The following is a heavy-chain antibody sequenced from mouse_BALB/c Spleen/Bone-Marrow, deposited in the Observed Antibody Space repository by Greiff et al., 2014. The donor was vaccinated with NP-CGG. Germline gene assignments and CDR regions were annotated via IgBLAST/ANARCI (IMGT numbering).Heavy chain of an antibody. CDR3: TSYHSSGYAMDY. CDR2: IDPYNGGT. J-gene: IGHJ4*01. Sequence: EVQLQQSGPELVKPGASVKVSCKASGYSFTDYNMYWVKQSHGKSLEWIGYIDPYNGGTSYNQKFKGKSTLTVDKSSSTAFMHPNSLTSEDSTDYYCTSYHSSGYAMDYWGQGTSVTVSS. CDR1: GYSFTDYN. V-gene: IGHV1S135*01. D-gene: IGHD3-1*01.